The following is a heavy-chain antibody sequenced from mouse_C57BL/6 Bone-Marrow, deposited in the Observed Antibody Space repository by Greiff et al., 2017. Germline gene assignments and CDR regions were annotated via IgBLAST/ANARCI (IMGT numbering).Heavy chain of an antibody. Sequence: VQLQQSGAELVRPGASVKLSCKASGYTFTDYYINWVKQRPGQGLEWIARLYPGSGNTYYNEKFKGKATLTAEKSSSTAYMQLSSLTSEDSAVYFCARGAQATWFAYWGQGTLVTVSA. D-gene: IGHD3-2*02. CDR2: LYPGSGNT. V-gene: IGHV1-76*01. CDR1: GYTFTDYY. CDR3: ARGAQATWFAY. J-gene: IGHJ3*01.